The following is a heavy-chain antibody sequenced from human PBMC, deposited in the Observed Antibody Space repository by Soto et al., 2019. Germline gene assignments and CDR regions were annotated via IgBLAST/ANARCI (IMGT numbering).Heavy chain of an antibody. Sequence: QVQLAQSGAEVKKPASSVRVSCKASGGPLSKYGIGWVRQAPGQRLEYLGGITPIVGTTTYVQKFQGGLTITADESANTIYMELSRLIPEDTAIYYCSLLEFTDDAVRDFWGHGTLAIVSS. CDR2: ITPIVGTT. V-gene: IGHV1-69*01. CDR3: SLLEFTDDAVRDF. J-gene: IGHJ4*01. CDR1: GGPLSKYG. D-gene: IGHD2-15*01.